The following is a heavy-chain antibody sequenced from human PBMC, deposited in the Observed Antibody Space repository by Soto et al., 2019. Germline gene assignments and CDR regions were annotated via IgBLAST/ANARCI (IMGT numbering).Heavy chain of an antibody. D-gene: IGHD2-15*01. CDR3: ARGGGYDSFDF. J-gene: IGHJ4*02. CDR2: XSXLKXX. Sequence: PSLSCAASGFTFRSFTMNWVRQAPGKGLEXLGXXSXLKXXYXXPSFKSRLSLSIDRTRNQFSLSLSSMTAADKAVYYCARGGGYDSFDFWGQGIQVTASS. V-gene: IGHV4-30-2*01. CDR1: GFTFRSFTM.